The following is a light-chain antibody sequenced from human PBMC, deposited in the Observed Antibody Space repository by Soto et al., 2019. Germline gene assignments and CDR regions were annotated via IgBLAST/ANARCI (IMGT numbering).Light chain of an antibody. CDR2: GNS. CDR3: QSYDSSLSGVV. Sequence: QSVLTQPPSVSGAPGQRVTISCTGSSSYIGAGYDVHWYQQFPGTAPKLLIYGNSNRPSGVPDRFSGSKSGTSASLAITGLQAEDEADYYCQSYDSSLSGVVFGGGTKVTVL. J-gene: IGLJ2*01. CDR1: SSYIGAGYD. V-gene: IGLV1-40*01.